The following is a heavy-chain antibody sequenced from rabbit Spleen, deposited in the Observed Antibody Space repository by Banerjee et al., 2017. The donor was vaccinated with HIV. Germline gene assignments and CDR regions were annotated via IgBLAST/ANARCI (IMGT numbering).Heavy chain of an antibody. CDR3: ARDGDDDMGDFDL. D-gene: IGHD2-1*01. Sequence: QEQLEESGGDLVKPEGSLTLTCTASGFSFSGSYWICWVRQAPGKGLEWIACIGIAGGSPGYASWAKGRFAISKTSSPTVTLQMTSLTGADSAAYFCARDGDDDMGDFDLWGPVPLFTVS. V-gene: IGHV1S45*01. J-gene: IGHJ4*01. CDR2: IGIAGGSP. CDR1: GFSFSGSYW.